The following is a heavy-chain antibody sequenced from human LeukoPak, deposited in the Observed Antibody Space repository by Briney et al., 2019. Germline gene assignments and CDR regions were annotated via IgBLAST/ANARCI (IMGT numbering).Heavy chain of an antibody. CDR2: INPNSGDT. V-gene: IGHV1-2*02. CDR3: AKRQGSGIYLVAFDM. Sequence: VASVKVSCKASGYTFTGYYMHWVRQAPGQGLEWMGWINPNSGDTNYGQKFQARVTMTRDTSISTAYMELSSLRSDDTAVYYCAKRQGSGIYLVAFDMWGQGTMVTVSS. D-gene: IGHD3-10*01. CDR1: GYTFTGYY. J-gene: IGHJ3*02.